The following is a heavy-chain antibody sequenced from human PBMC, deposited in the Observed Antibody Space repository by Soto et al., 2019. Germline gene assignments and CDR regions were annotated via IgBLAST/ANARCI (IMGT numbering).Heavy chain of an antibody. D-gene: IGHD1-26*01. CDR3: VKDRWVDY. Sequence: LRLSCSVFGFTFRNYAMHWVRQAPGKGLEYVSSISNNAGSIYYADSVKGRFTISRDNSKGTLYLQMSSLRPEDTAVYYCVKDRWVDYWGQGXLVTVYS. CDR1: GFTFRNYA. V-gene: IGHV3-64D*06. CDR2: ISNNAGSI. J-gene: IGHJ4*02.